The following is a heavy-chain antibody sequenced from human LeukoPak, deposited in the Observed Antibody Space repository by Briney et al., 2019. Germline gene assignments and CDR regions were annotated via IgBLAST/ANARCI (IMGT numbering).Heavy chain of an antibody. CDR3: AKDRGVWSH. V-gene: IGHV3-23*01. D-gene: IGHD3-10*01. J-gene: IGHJ4*02. CDR2: ITGSGIDM. Sequence: PGGSLRLSCAASGFTFSSYCMSWVRLAPGRGLEWVSGITGSGIDMEYADSVKGRFTVSRDNSKSTLYLQMTSLRAEDTAVYYCAKDRGVWSHWGQGTLVTVSS. CDR1: GFTFSSYC.